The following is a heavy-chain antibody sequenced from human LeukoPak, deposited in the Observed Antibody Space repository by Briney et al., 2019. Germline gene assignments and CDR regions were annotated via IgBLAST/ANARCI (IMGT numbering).Heavy chain of an antibody. CDR2: IYYSGST. CDR3: ASADYDMAFDI. V-gene: IGHV4-31*03. CDR1: GGSISSGGYY. Sequence: SETLSLTCTVSGGSISSGGYYWSWIRQHPGKGLEWIGYIYYSGSTDYNPSLKRRFTMSVDTSKNQFSLKLSSVTAADTAVYYCASADYDMAFDIWGQGTMVTVSS. D-gene: IGHD3-9*01. J-gene: IGHJ3*02.